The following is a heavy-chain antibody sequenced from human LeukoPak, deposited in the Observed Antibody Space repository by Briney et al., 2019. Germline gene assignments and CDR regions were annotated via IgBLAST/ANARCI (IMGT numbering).Heavy chain of an antibody. V-gene: IGHV3-7*03. CDR3: ARNNGMDV. CDR1: GFALSSHW. J-gene: IGHJ6*02. Sequence: GGSLRLSCAASGFALSSHWMTWVRQVPGRGPEWVANVNRDGSETYYLDSVKGRFTTSKDNAKNSLYLQMNSLRAEDTALYHCARNNGMDVWGQGTTVIVSS. CDR2: VNRDGSET.